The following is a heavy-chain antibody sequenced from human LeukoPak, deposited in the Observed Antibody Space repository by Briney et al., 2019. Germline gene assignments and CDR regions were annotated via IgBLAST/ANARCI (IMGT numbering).Heavy chain of an antibody. V-gene: IGHV3-7*03. CDR3: ARNNGMDV. CDR1: GFALSSHW. J-gene: IGHJ6*02. Sequence: GGSLRLSCAASGFALSSHWMTWVRQVPGRGPEWVANVNRDGSETYYLDSVKGRFTTSKDNAKNSLYLQMNSLRAEDTALYHCARNNGMDVWGQGTTVIVSS. CDR2: VNRDGSET.